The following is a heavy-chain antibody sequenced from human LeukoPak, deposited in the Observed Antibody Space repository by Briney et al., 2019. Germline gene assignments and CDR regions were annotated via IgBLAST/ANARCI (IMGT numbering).Heavy chain of an antibody. CDR1: GGSISSGNYY. J-gene: IGHJ3*02. Sequence: SETLSLTCTVSGGSISSGNYYWSWIRQPAGKGLERIGRIYTSGSTNYNPSLKSRVTISVETSKNQFSLKLSSVTAADTAVYYCARESSGWYAFDIWGQGTMVTVSS. CDR2: IYTSGST. D-gene: IGHD6-19*01. CDR3: ARESSGWYAFDI. V-gene: IGHV4-61*02.